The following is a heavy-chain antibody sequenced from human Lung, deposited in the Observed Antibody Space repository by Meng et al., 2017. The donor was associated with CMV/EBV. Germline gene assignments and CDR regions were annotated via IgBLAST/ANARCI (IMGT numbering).Heavy chain of an antibody. CDR2: ISGSTPDK. CDR3: ARGSVGYYGMDV. J-gene: IGHJ6*02. D-gene: IGHD6-19*01. V-gene: IGHV3-21*01. Sequence: GGSLRLXXAASGFIFNNHAMNWVRQAPGKGLEWVSAISGSTPDKWYADSVRGRFTISRDNAKNSLYLEMSSLRAEDTAAYFCARGSVGYYGMDVWGHGTTVXVSS. CDR1: GFIFNNHA.